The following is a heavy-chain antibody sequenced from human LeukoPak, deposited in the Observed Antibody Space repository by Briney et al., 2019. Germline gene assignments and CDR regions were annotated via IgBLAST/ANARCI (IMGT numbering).Heavy chain of an antibody. CDR3: ARTPMVRGVRGVNYYFDY. V-gene: IGHV5-51*01. D-gene: IGHD3-10*01. J-gene: IGHJ4*02. CDR2: IYPGDSDT. CDR1: GYSFTSYW. Sequence: GESLKISCKGSGYSFTSYWIGWVLQMPGKGLEWMVIIYPGDSDTRYSPSFQGQVTISADKSISTAYLQWSSLKASDTAMYYCARTPMVRGVRGVNYYFDYWGQGTLVTVSS.